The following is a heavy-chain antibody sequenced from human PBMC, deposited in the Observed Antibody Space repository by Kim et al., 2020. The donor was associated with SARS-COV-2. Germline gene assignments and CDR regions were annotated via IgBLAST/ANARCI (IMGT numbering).Heavy chain of an antibody. J-gene: IGHJ4*02. D-gene: IGHD1-26*01. V-gene: IGHV1-69*13. CDR3: ARQLGIVGATTAFDY. CDR2: IIPIFGTA. Sequence: SVKVSCKASGGTFSSYAISWVRQAPGQGLEWMGGIIPIFGTANYAQKFQGRVTITADESTSTAYMELSSLRSEDTAVYYCARQLGIVGATTAFDYWGQGTLVTVSS. CDR1: GGTFSSYA.